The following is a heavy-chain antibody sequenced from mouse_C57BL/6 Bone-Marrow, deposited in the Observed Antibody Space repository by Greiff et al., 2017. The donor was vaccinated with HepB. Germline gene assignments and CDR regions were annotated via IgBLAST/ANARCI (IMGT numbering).Heavy chain of an antibody. J-gene: IGHJ4*01. CDR1: GYTFTSYW. D-gene: IGHD3-2*02. V-gene: IGHV1-53*01. CDR3: ASVRLPRGYAMDY. CDR2: INPSNGGT. Sequence: QVQLQQPGTELVKPGASVKLSCKASGYTFTSYWMHWVKQRPRQGLEWIGNINPSNGGTNYNEKFKSKATLTVDKSSSTAYMQLSSLTSEDSAVYYCASVRLPRGYAMDYGGKGTSVTVSS.